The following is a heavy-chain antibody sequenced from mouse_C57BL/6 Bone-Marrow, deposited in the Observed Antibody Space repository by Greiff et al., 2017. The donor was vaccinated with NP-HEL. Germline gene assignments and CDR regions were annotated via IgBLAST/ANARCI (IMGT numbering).Heavy chain of an antibody. Sequence: EVKLMESGGDLVKPGGSLKLSCAASGFTFSSYGMSWVRQTPDKRLEWVATISSGGSYTYYPDSVKGRFTISRDNAKNTLYLQMSSLKSEDTAMYSCARPHYGRNWFAYWGQGTLVTVSA. D-gene: IGHD1-1*01. V-gene: IGHV5-6*01. CDR2: ISSGGSYT. CDR1: GFTFSSYG. CDR3: ARPHYGRNWFAY. J-gene: IGHJ3*01.